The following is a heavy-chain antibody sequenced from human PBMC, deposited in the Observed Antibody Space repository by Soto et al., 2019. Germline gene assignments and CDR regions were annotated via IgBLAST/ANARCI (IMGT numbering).Heavy chain of an antibody. V-gene: IGHV3-7*01. CDR2: IKQDGSEK. CDR3: ASDLLIFGVPLSGVYSDAFDV. Sequence: PGGSLRLSCAASGFTFSSYWMSWVRQAPGKGLEWVANIKQDGSEKYYVDSVKGRFTISRDNAKNSLYLQMNSLRAEDTAVYYCASDLLIFGVPLSGVYSDAFDVWGQGTMVTVSS. J-gene: IGHJ3*01. CDR1: GFTFSSYW. D-gene: IGHD3-3*01.